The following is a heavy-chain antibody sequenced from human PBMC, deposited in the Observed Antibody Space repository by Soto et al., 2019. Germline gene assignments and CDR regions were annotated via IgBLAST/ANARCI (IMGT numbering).Heavy chain of an antibody. Sequence: QVQLVQSGAEVKKPGSSVKVSCKASGGTFSSYTISWVRQAPGQGLEWMGRIIAILGIANYAQKFQGRVTITADKSTSTAYMELSSLKSDDTAVYYCARDYPLGYCSSTSCNSFDYWGQGTLVTVSS. CDR1: GGTFSSYT. CDR3: ARDYPLGYCSSTSCNSFDY. V-gene: IGHV1-69*08. CDR2: IIAILGIA. D-gene: IGHD2-2*02. J-gene: IGHJ4*02.